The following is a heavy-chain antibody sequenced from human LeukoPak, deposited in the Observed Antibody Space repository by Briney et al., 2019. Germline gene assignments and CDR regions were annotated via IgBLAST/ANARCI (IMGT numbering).Heavy chain of an antibody. D-gene: IGHD3-22*01. J-gene: IGHJ4*02. Sequence: SGPTLVKPTQTLTLTCTFSGFLLSTGGVGVGWIRQPPGKALEWLALIYWDDDKRYTPSLKSRLTIIKDTSKNQVVLTLTNMDPVDTATYYCAHRLLGYYDASGFSPPFDYWGQGTLVTVSS. CDR1: GFLLSTGGVG. CDR2: IYWDDDK. CDR3: AHRLLGYYDASGFSPPFDY. V-gene: IGHV2-5*02.